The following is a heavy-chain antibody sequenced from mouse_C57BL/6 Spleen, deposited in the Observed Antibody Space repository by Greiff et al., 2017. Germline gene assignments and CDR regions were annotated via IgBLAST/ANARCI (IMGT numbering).Heavy chain of an antibody. J-gene: IGHJ1*03. CDR2: IHPNSGST. CDR1: GYTFTSYW. CDR3: AITTVVAHWYFDG. D-gene: IGHD1-1*01. Sequence: QVQLQQPGAELVKPGASVKLSCKASGYTFTSYWMHWVKQRPGQGLEWIGMIHPNSGSTNYNEKFKSKATLTVDKSSSTAYMQLSSLTSEDSAVYYCAITTVVAHWYFDGWGTGTTVTVSS. V-gene: IGHV1-64*01.